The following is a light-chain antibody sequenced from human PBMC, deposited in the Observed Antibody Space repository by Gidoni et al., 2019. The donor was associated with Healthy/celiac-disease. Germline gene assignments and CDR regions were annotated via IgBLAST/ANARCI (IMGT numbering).Light chain of an antibody. CDR3: QVWDSSSDHRV. Sequence: SYVLTQPPSFSLAPGKTARITCGGNNIGSKSVHWYQQKPGQAPVLVVYDDSDRPSGIPERFSGSNSGNTATMTISRVEAGDEADYYCQVWDSSSDHRVFGGGTKLTVL. CDR1: NIGSKS. J-gene: IGLJ3*02. V-gene: IGLV3-21*03. CDR2: DDS.